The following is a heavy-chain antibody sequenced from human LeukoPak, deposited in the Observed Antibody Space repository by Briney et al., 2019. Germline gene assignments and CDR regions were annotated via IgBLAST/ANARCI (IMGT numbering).Heavy chain of an antibody. Sequence: GGSLRLSCAASGFTFSSYGMHWVRQAPGKGLEWVAVISYDGSNKYYADSVKGRFTISRDNSKNTLYLQMNSLRAEDTAVYYCAREGLAHWYFDLWGRGTLVTVSS. CDR3: AREGLAHWYFDL. V-gene: IGHV3-30*03. CDR2: ISYDGSNK. CDR1: GFTFSSYG. D-gene: IGHD3/OR15-3a*01. J-gene: IGHJ2*01.